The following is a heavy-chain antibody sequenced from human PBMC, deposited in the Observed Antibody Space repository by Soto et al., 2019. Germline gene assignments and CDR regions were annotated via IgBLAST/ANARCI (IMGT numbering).Heavy chain of an antibody. CDR3: ARAPKVSGSAQTRPDF. J-gene: IGHJ4*02. Sequence: QVQLHQWGAGLLKPSETLSLACSLYSGSLSGYYWSWIRQPPGKGLEWIGEISPSGTTNYSPSLKSRVSISDDTSKNQFSLNLTSLTAADTAVYYCARAPKVSGSAQTRPDFWGQGSLVTVSS. V-gene: IGHV4-34*01. CDR1: SGSLSGYY. D-gene: IGHD6-6*01. CDR2: ISPSGTT.